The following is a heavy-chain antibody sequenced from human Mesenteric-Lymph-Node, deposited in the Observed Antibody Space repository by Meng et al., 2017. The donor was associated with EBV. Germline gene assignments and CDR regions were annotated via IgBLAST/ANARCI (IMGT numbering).Heavy chain of an antibody. J-gene: IGHJ4*02. CDR2: INHSGST. V-gene: IGHV4-34*01. CDR1: GGSFSGYY. Sequence: QVQHEQWVGGLLHPSDTLSFTCAVYGGSFSGYYWSWIRQPPGKGLEWIGEINHSGSTNYNPSLKSRVTISVDTSKNQFSLKLSSVTAADTAVYYWARGEKGPIDYWGQGPLVTVSS. CDR3: ARGEKGPIDY.